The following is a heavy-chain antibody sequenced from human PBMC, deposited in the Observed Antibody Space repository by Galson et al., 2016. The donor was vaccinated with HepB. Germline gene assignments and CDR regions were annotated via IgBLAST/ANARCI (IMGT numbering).Heavy chain of an antibody. CDR2: IDWDDDK. CDR1: GFSLSTRGMC. J-gene: IGHJ4*02. V-gene: IGHV2-70*01. CDR3: ARTSGALLWFGEWHS. D-gene: IGHD3-10*01. Sequence: PALVKPTQTLTLTCTFSGFSLSTRGMCVTWIRQPPGKALEWLALIDWDDDKYYSTALKTRLTISKDTSKKQVVLTMTNMDPVDTATYLCARTSGALLWFGEWHSWGQGTLVTVSS.